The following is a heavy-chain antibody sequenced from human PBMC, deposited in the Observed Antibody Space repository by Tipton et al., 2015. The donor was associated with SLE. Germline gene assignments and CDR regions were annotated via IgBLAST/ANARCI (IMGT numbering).Heavy chain of an antibody. Sequence: GSLRLSCAASGFTFSDYYMSWIRQTPGKGLEWVSFTDTSGRTTFYPDSVKGRFTVSRDNGGNSLYLQLNSLRAEDTAIYYCARGGSASGTLHFDYWGQGILVTVSS. CDR3: ARGGSASGTLHFDY. J-gene: IGHJ4*02. V-gene: IGHV3-11*01. CDR2: TDTSGRTT. D-gene: IGHD1-1*01. CDR1: GFTFSDYY.